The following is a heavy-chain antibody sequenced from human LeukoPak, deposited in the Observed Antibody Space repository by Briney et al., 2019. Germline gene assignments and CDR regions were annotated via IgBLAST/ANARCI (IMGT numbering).Heavy chain of an antibody. V-gene: IGHV1-2*04. CDR3: ARAPELYCSGGSCTGYYFDY. J-gene: IGHJ4*02. D-gene: IGHD2-15*01. Sequence: ASVKVSCKASGYTFTGYYMHWVRQAPGQGLEWMGWINPNSGGTNYAQKFQGWVTMTRDTSISTAYMELSRLRSDDTAVYYCARAPELYCSGGSCTGYYFDYWGQGTLVTVSS. CDR1: GYTFTGYY. CDR2: INPNSGGT.